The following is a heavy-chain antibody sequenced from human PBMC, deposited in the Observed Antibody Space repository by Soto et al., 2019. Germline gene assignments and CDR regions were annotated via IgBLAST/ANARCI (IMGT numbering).Heavy chain of an antibody. CDR3: ARGGILFRGRVVGAKLIAFDY. Sequence: SETLSLTCAVYGGSFSGYYWNWIRQPPGKGLEWIGEINHSGSTNYNPSLKSRVTISVDTSKNQFSLKLSSVTAADTAVYYCARGGILFRGRVVGAKLIAFDYWGQGTLVTVSS. CDR1: GGSFSGYY. J-gene: IGHJ4*02. V-gene: IGHV4-34*01. D-gene: IGHD1-26*01. CDR2: INHSGST.